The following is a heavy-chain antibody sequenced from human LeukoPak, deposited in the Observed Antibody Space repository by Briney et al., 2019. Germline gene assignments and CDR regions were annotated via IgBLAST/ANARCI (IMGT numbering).Heavy chain of an antibody. CDR3: ARAAGTTRTFGY. CDR1: GFTFTSYW. V-gene: IGHV3-7*04. CDR2: IKGDGSEK. Sequence: EAGGSQRLSCVGSGFTFTSYWMGWVRQAPGKGLEWVAHIKGDGSEKYYVDSVKGRFTISRDNPKNSLYLQMNSLGVEDTAIYYCARAAGTTRTFGYWGQGALVTVSS. D-gene: IGHD1-7*01. J-gene: IGHJ4*02.